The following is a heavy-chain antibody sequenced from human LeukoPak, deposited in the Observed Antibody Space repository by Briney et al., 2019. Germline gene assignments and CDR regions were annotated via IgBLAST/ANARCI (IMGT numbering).Heavy chain of an antibody. V-gene: IGHV3-7*05. J-gene: IGHJ4*02. Sequence: GGSLRLSCAASGFTFSSYWMSWVRQAPGKGLEWVANIQQGGSEKYYVDSVKGRFTISRDNAKNSLFLQMNSLRAEDTAVYYCARCHSSSSGDYWGQGTLVTVSS. CDR2: IQQGGSEK. CDR1: GFTFSSYW. CDR3: ARCHSSSSGDY. D-gene: IGHD6-6*01.